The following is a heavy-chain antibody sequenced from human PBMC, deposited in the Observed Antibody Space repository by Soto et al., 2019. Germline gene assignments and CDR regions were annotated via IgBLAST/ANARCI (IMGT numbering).Heavy chain of an antibody. J-gene: IGHJ5*02. CDR3: ARGAIVVVPAAIPWFDP. CDR1: GFTFSSYA. CDR2: ISYDGSNK. Sequence: GGSLRLSCAASGFTFSSYAMHWVRQAPGKGLEWVAVISYDGSNKYYADSVKGRFTISRDNSKNTLYLQMNSLRAEDTAVYYCARGAIVVVPAAIPWFDPWGQGTLVTVSS. V-gene: IGHV3-30-3*01. D-gene: IGHD2-2*01.